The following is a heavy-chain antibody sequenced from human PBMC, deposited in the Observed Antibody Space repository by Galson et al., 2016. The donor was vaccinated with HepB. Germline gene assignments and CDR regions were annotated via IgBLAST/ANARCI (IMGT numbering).Heavy chain of an antibody. J-gene: IGHJ5*02. CDR2: IIPVSGTA. CDR3: ARQHVLLTDAERWDWFDP. CDR1: GGVFSSYT. D-gene: IGHD2-15*01. Sequence: SVKASCKAFGGVFSSYTVNWVRQAPGQGLEWMGGIIPVSGTANYAQKFQGRVKITADESPSTAYMELTRLRSEDTALYYCARQHVLLTDAERWDWFDPWGQGTLVTVSS. V-gene: IGHV1-69*13.